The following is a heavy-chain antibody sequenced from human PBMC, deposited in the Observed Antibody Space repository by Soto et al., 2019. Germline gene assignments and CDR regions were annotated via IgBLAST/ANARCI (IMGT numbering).Heavy chain of an antibody. J-gene: IGHJ4*02. V-gene: IGHV4-34*01. CDR2: INPSGST. CDR1: GGSLSGYY. D-gene: IGHD3-10*01. CDR3: ARPKGLGLGVIRD. Sequence: QVQLQQWGAGLLKPSETLSLTCAVSGGSLSGYYWTWIRQSPGKGLEWIGEINPSGSTNYHPSLKSRVTMSADTSKNQFSLKLNSVTAADTAVYYCARPKGLGLGVIRDWGQGTLVTVSS.